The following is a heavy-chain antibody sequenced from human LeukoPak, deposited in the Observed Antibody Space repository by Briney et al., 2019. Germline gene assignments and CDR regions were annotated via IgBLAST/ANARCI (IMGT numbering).Heavy chain of an antibody. D-gene: IGHD6-13*01. V-gene: IGHV3-30*18. Sequence: GSLRLSCAASGFTFSHYGMHWVRQAPGKGLEWVAVISDDGNNKYYGDSMKGRFTISRDNSKNTLYLQMSGLRPEDTAVYFCAKAPGIAASERFDYWGQGILVTVSS. CDR3: AKAPGIAASERFDY. CDR1: GFTFSHYG. CDR2: ISDDGNNK. J-gene: IGHJ4*02.